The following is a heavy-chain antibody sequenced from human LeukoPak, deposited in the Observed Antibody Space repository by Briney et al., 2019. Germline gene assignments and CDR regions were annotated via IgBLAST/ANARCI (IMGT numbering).Heavy chain of an antibody. J-gene: IGHJ3*02. CDR1: GFTFSNAW. CDR2: IKSKTDGGTT. CDR3: TTDALLRDAFDI. Sequence: GGSLSLSCAASGFTFSNAWMSWVRQAPGKGLEWVGRIKSKTDGGTTEYAAPVKGRFTISRDDSENTLYLQMNSLKTEDTAVYYCTTDALLRDAFDIWGQGTMVTVSS. D-gene: IGHD3-10*01. V-gene: IGHV3-15*01.